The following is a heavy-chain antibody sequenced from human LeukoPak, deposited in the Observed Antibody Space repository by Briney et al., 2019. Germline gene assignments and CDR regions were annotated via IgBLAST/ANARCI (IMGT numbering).Heavy chain of an antibody. D-gene: IGHD4-17*01. CDR1: GGSVSSGSYY. J-gene: IGHJ4*02. V-gene: IGHV4-61*01. CDR3: ASDYGDYVFDY. CDR2: IYYSGST. Sequence: SETLSLTCTVSGGSVSSGSYYWSWLRQPPGKGLEWIGYIYYSGSTNYNPSLKSRVTISVDTSKNQFSLKLSSVTAADTAVYYCASDYGDYVFDYWGQGTLITVSA.